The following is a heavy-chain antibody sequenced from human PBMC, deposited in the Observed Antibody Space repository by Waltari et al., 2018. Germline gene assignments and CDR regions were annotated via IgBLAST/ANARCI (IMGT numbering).Heavy chain of an antibody. D-gene: IGHD4-17*01. CDR3: ARTSNDYGDYGHAFDI. CDR2: IYTRGST. CDR1: GGSISSGSYY. V-gene: IGHV4-61*02. Sequence: QVQLQESGPGLVKPSQTLSLTCTVSGGSISSGSYYWSWIRQPAGKGLEWIGRIYTRGSTNYNPSLKCRVTISVDTSKNQFSLKLSSVTAADTAVYYCARTSNDYGDYGHAFDIWGQGTMVTVSS. J-gene: IGHJ3*02.